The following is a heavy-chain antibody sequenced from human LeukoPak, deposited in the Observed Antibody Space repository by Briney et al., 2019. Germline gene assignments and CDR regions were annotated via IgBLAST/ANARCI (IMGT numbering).Heavy chain of an antibody. CDR1: GFTFSSYG. V-gene: IGHV3-30*18. D-gene: IGHD5-18*01. CDR3: AKGSHRIQLWLRGENFDY. J-gene: IGHJ4*02. CDR2: ISYDGSNK. Sequence: GRSLRLSCAASGFTFSSYGMHWVRQAPGKGLEWVAVISYDGSNKYYADSVKGRFTISRDNSKNTLYLQMNSLGAEDTAVYYCAKGSHRIQLWLRGENFDYWGQGTLVTVSS.